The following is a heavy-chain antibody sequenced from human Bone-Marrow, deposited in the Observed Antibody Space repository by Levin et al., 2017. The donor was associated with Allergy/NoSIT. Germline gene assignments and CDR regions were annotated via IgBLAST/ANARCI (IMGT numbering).Heavy chain of an antibody. CDR3: ARDRDFDLLTGFSQFYFDY. D-gene: IGHD3-9*01. Sequence: SQTLSLPCAISGDRVSSTTAAWNWIRQSPSGGLEWLGRTYYRSQWHQDYADSLEGRIIINSDTSKNQFSLHLNSVTPDDTAVYYCARDRDFDLLTGFSQFYFDYWGQGTLVTVSS. CDR2: TYYRSQWHQ. V-gene: IGHV6-1*01. CDR1: GDRVSSTTAA. J-gene: IGHJ4*02.